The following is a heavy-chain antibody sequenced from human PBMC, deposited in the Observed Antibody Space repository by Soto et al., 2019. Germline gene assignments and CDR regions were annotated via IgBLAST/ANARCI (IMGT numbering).Heavy chain of an antibody. V-gene: IGHV4-31*11. J-gene: IGHJ4*02. CDR1: GGSISSGGYY. D-gene: IGHD3-22*01. CDR3: ARARKYYDSSGYSDFVY. CDR2: IYYSGST. Sequence: SETLSLTCAVSGGSISSGGYYWSWIHQHPGKGLEWIGYIYYSGSTYYNPSLKSRVTISVDTSKNQFSLKLSSVTAADTAVYYCARARKYYDSSGYSDFVYWGQGTLVTVSS.